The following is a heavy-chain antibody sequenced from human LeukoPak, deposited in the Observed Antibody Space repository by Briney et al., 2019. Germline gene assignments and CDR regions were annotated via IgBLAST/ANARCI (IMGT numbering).Heavy chain of an antibody. V-gene: IGHV4-59*01. CDR1: GGSISSYY. D-gene: IGHD6-13*01. Sequence: SETLSLTCTVSGGSISSYYWSWIRQPPGKGLEYIGYFYYSGTTNYNPSLKSRVTISVDTSKNQFSLKPSSVTAADTALYYCARSSSYFDYWGQGTLVTVSS. CDR2: FYYSGTT. J-gene: IGHJ4*02. CDR3: ARSSSYFDY.